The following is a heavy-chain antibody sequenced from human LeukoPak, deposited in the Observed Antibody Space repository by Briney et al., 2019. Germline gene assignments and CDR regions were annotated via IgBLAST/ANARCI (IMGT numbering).Heavy chain of an antibody. CDR1: GYTFTSYG. CDR2: ISAYNGDT. V-gene: IGHV1-18*01. D-gene: IGHD4-11*01. J-gene: IGHJ5*02. Sequence: ASVKLSCKASGYTFTSYGISWVRQAPGQGLEWMGWISAYNGDTNYAQKLQGRVTMTTDTSTSTAYMELRSLRSDDTAVYYCARDSNPANRFDPWGQGTLVTVCS. CDR3: ARDSNPANRFDP.